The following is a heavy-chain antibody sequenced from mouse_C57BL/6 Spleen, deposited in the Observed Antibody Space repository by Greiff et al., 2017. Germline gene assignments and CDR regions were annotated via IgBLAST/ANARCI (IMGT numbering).Heavy chain of an antibody. D-gene: IGHD2-1*01. CDR3: TREPYGNCPAWCAY. Sequence: VQLQQSGAELVRPGASVTLSCKASGYTFTDYEMHWVKQTPVHGLEWIGAIDPETGGTAYTQKFKGKAILTADKSSSTAYVELRSLTSEDSAVYYYTREPYGNCPAWCAYWGQGTLVTVSA. V-gene: IGHV1-15*01. J-gene: IGHJ3*01. CDR1: GYTFTDYE. CDR2: IDPETGGT.